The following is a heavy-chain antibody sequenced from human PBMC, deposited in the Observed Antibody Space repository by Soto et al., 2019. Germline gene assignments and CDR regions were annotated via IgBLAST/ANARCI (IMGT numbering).Heavy chain of an antibody. CDR1: GGTFSSYA. V-gene: IGHV1-69*13. J-gene: IGHJ5*02. CDR3: ARDHITIFGVVINWFDP. D-gene: IGHD3-3*01. CDR2: IIPIFGTA. Sequence: SVKVXCKASGGTFSSYAISWVRQAPGQGLEWMGGIIPIFGTANYAQKFQGRVTITADESTSTAYMELSSLRSEDTAVYYCARDHITIFGVVINWFDPWGEGTLVTVSS.